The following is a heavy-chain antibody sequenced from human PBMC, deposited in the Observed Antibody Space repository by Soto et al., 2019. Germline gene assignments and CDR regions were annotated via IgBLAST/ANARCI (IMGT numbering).Heavy chain of an antibody. CDR2: VSTNDDRI. CDR1: GYTFSAYG. CDR3: ARELNTESSAYYSFAY. J-gene: IGHJ4*02. D-gene: IGHD3-22*01. V-gene: IGHV1-18*01. Sequence: QVQLVQSGPEVKMPGASVKVSCKTSGYTFSAYGLAWLRQAPGQRPEWMGWVSTNDDRINYAHKFQGRVTMTTDRSTTTTYMEPRSLRADDTAIYYCARELNTESSAYYSFAYWGQGTLVTVSS.